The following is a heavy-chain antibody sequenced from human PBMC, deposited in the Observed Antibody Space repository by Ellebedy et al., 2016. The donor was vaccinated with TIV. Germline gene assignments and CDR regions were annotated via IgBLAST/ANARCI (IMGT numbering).Heavy chain of an antibody. CDR1: GLTFSSHA. D-gene: IGHD4-23*01. CDR2: ITGSGDNT. Sequence: GESLKISCAASGLTFSSHAMSWVRQAPGKVLEWVSSITGSGDNTYYADSVKGRFTISRDNSKNTLYLQMISLRAEDTAVYYCARDPVGVGPACDVWGQGTVVTVSS. J-gene: IGHJ3*01. V-gene: IGHV3-23*01. CDR3: ARDPVGVGPACDV.